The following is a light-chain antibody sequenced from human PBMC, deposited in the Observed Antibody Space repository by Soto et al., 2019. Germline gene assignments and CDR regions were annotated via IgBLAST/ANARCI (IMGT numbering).Light chain of an antibody. CDR2: KVS. CDR3: MQCTHWPLT. Sequence: DVELTQSPLSLPVTLGQPASISCRSSQSLVSSDGNTYLNWFQQRPGQPPRRLIYKVSNRDSGVPDRFRGSGSGTEFTLKISRVEAEDVGVYYCMQCTHWPLTFGGGTKVDIK. V-gene: IGKV2-30*01. J-gene: IGKJ4*01. CDR1: QSLVSSDGNTY.